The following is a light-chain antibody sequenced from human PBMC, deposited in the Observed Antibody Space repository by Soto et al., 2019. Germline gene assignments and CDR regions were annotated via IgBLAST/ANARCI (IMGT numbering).Light chain of an antibody. CDR1: SSDVGGYIL. CDR2: EVS. Sequence: QSALTQPASVSGSPGQSITISCTGTSSDVGGYILVSWYQQHPGKAPRLMIYEVSKRPSGVSNRFSGSKSGSTASLTISGLQAEDEGDDYCCSYAGSPLYVFGTGTQLTVL. J-gene: IGLJ1*01. CDR3: CSYAGSPLYV. V-gene: IGLV2-23*02.